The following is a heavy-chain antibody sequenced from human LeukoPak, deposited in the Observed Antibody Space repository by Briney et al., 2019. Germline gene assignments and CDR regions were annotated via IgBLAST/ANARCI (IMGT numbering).Heavy chain of an antibody. Sequence: PGGSLRLSCAASGFTFSNAWMSWIRQPPGKGLEWIGEINHSGSTNYNPSLKSRVTISVDTSKNQFSLKLSSVTAADTAVYYCALHSSSALFDYWGQGTLVTVSS. CDR3: ALHSSSALFDY. V-gene: IGHV4-34*08. CDR1: GFTFSNAW. D-gene: IGHD6-6*01. J-gene: IGHJ4*02. CDR2: INHSGST.